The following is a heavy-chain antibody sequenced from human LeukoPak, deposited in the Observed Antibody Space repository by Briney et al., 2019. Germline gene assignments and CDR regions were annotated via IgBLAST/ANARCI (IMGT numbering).Heavy chain of an antibody. CDR1: GFTFSSYS. CDR2: ISSSSSYI. V-gene: IGHV3-21*01. CDR3: ARDRPPLGGSGWYGFYYYGMDV. D-gene: IGHD6-19*01. J-gene: IGHJ6*02. Sequence: GGSLRLSCAASGFTFSSYSMNWVRQAPGKGLEWVSSISSSSSYIYYADSVRGRFTISRDNAKNSLYLQMNSLRAEDTAVYYCARDRPPLGGSGWYGFYYYGMDVWGQGTTVTVP.